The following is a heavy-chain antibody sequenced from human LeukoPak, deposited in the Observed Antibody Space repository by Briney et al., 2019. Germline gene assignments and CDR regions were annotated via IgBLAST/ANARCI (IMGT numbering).Heavy chain of an antibody. CDR2: IYYTGST. J-gene: IGHJ6*03. CDR3: ARVVYSGYDFRGAMDV. Sequence: SETLSLTCAVYGGSFIGYYWSWIRQPPGKGLEWIGYIYYTGSTNHNPSLKSRVTISVDTSKNQFSLKLSSVTAADTAVYYCARVVYSGYDFRGAMDVWGKGTTVTVSS. V-gene: IGHV4-34*11. D-gene: IGHD5-12*01. CDR1: GGSFIGYY.